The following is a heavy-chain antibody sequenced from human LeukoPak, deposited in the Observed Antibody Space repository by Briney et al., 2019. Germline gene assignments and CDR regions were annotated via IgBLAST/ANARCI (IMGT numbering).Heavy chain of an antibody. D-gene: IGHD3-10*01. CDR2: INHRGST. J-gene: IGHJ4*02. CDR1: GGSFSGYY. CDR3: ARVTMVRGVAGDY. Sequence: SETLSLTCAVYGGSFSGYYWSWIRQPPGKGLEWIGEINHRGSTNYNPSLKSRVTISVDTSKNQFSLKLSSVTAADTAVYYCARVTMVRGVAGDYWGQGTLVTVSS. V-gene: IGHV4-34*01.